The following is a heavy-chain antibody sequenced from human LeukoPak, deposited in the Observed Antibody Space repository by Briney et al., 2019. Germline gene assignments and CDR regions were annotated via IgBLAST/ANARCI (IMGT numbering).Heavy chain of an antibody. D-gene: IGHD1-14*01. CDR1: GYPFTTYE. J-gene: IGHJ5*02. V-gene: IGHV1-8*01. Sequence: VASVKVSCKTSGYPFTTYEINWVRQAAGQGLEWMGWVHPNSGNTAYAQKFQGRVTMTRDTFITTAYMELSGLRSDDTAVYFWAGGPRNDPWGQGTLVTVSS. CDR2: VHPNSGNT. CDR3: AGGPRNDP.